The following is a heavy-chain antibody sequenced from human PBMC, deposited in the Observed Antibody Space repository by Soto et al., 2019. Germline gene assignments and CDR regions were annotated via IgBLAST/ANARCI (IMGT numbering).Heavy chain of an antibody. J-gene: IGHJ6*02. CDR1: GGTFSSYA. CDR2: IIPIFGTA. V-gene: IGHV1-69*13. D-gene: IGHD6-6*01. CDR3: ARGGIAARHYYDMDV. Sequence: SVKVSCKASGGTFSSYAISWVRQAPGQGLEWMGGIIPIFGTATYAQKFQGRVTITADESTSTAYMELSSLRSEDTAVYYCARGGIAARHYYDMDVCGQGTTVTVSS.